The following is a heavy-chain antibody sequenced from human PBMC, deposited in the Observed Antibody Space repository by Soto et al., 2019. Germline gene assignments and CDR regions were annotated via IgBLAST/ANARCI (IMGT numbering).Heavy chain of an antibody. D-gene: IGHD5-18*01. CDR2: ISYDGSNK. CDR1: GFAFSSYA. J-gene: IGHJ6*02. CDR3: ARGVGYSYGEYYYGMDV. V-gene: IGHV3-30-3*01. Sequence: SLRLSCAASGFAFSSYAMHWVRQAPGKGLEWVAVISYDGSNKYYADSVKGRFTISRDNSKNTLYLQMNSLRAEDTAVYYCARGVGYSYGEYYYGMDVWGRGTTVTVS.